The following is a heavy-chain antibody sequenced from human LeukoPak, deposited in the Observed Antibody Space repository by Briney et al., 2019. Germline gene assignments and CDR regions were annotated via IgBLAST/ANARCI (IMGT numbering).Heavy chain of an antibody. CDR1: GFTFSDYS. V-gene: IGHV3-48*02. CDR2: ISTSSSPI. CDR3: ARDLYFDY. Sequence: GGSLRLSCAASGFTFSDYSMNWVRQAPGKGLEWVSYISTSSSPIYYADSVKGRFTISRDSAKDSLYLQMNSLRDEDTAVYYCARDLYFDYWGQGTLVTVSS. J-gene: IGHJ4*02.